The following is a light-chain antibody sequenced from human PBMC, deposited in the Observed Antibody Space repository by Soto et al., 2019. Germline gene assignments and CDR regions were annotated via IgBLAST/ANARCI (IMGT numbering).Light chain of an antibody. V-gene: IGLV2-14*01. CDR2: EVT. Sequence: QSVLTQPPSASGTPGQRVTISCSGTSSDIGFYNRVSWIQQHPGKTPKLMIYEVTNRPSGVSSRFSGSKSGNTASLTISGLQAEDEVDYYCTSLTSSGTWVFGGGTKLTVL. CDR1: SSDIGFYNR. J-gene: IGLJ3*02. CDR3: TSLTSSGTWV.